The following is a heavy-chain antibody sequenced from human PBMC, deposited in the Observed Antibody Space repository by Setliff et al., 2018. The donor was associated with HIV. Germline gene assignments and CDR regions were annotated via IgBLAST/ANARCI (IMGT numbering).Heavy chain of an antibody. J-gene: IGHJ5*02. CDR2: ISGGGGTT. CDR3: ARDAIRLAMRGWFDP. Sequence: GGSLRLSCAASGFTFSDYYMSWIRQAPGKGLEWVSGISGGGGTTYYAAAVKGRFTISRDNSKNTLYLQMNSLRVEDTAVYYCARDAIRLAMRGWFDPWGQGTLVTVSS. CDR1: GFTFSDYY. D-gene: IGHD3-10*01. V-gene: IGHV3-11*04.